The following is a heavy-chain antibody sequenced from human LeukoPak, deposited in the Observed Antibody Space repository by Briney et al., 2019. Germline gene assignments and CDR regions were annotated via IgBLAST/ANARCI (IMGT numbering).Heavy chain of an antibody. V-gene: IGHV3-43D*03. J-gene: IGHJ4*02. CDR3: AKDNQNYYDSSGYLDY. CDR1: GFTFDDYA. CDR2: ISWDGGST. Sequence: PGGSLRLSFAASGFTFDDYAMHWVRQAPGKGLEWVSLISWDGGSTYYANSVKGRFTISRDNSKNSLYLQMNSLRAEDTALYYCAKDNQNYYDSSGYLDYWGQGTLVTVSS. D-gene: IGHD3-22*01.